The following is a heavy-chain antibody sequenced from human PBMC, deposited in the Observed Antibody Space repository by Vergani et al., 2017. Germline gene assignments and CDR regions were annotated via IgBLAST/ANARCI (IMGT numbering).Heavy chain of an antibody. D-gene: IGHD3-22*01. V-gene: IGHV3-23*01. J-gene: IGHJ4*02. Sequence: EVQLLESGGGLVQPGGSLRLSCAASVFTVSTYAMTWVRQAPGKGLEWVSTISSDGGSTYYADSVKGRFTISRDNSKNTLSLQMNSLTAEDTAIYYCAGPQGTSAYYYGGFDYWGQGILVTVSS. CDR2: ISSDGGST. CDR3: AGPQGTSAYYYGGFDY. CDR1: VFTVSTYA.